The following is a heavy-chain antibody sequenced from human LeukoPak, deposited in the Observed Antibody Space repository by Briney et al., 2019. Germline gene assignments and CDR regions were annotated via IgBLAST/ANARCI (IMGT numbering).Heavy chain of an antibody. Sequence: GGSLRLSCAASGFTFSSYWMHWVRQAPGKGLEWVANIKQDGSEKYYVDSVKGRFTISRDNAKNSLYLQMNSLRAEDTAVYYCARVAAAGIYYYYYMDVWGKGTTVTVSS. V-gene: IGHV3-7*01. CDR3: ARVAAAGIYYYYYMDV. CDR1: GFTFSSYW. D-gene: IGHD6-13*01. J-gene: IGHJ6*03. CDR2: IKQDGSEK.